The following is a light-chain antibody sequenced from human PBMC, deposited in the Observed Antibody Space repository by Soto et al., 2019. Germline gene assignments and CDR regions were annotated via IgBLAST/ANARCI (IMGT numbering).Light chain of an antibody. Sequence: QSVLTQPRSVSGSPGQSVTISCTGTNSDVGAYNFVSWYQQLPGKAPKLMIYAVNKRPSGVPDCFSGSKSGNTASLTISGLLAEDEADYYCCSYAGNYIYAFGIGTKVTVL. CDR3: CSYAGNYIYA. CDR1: NSDVGAYNF. CDR2: AVN. V-gene: IGLV2-11*01. J-gene: IGLJ1*01.